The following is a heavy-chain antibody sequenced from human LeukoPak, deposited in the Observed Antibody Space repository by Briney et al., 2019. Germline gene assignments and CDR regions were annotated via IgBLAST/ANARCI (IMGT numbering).Heavy chain of an antibody. CDR3: ARVAARYSSSWYIY. Sequence: ASVKVSCKASGYTFTSYGISWVRQAPGQGLEWMGWISAYNGNTNYAQKLQGRVTMTTDTSTSTAYMELRSLRSDDTAVYYCARVAARYSSSWYIYWGQGNLVTVSS. D-gene: IGHD6-13*01. J-gene: IGHJ4*02. CDR1: GYTFTSYG. CDR2: ISAYNGNT. V-gene: IGHV1-18*01.